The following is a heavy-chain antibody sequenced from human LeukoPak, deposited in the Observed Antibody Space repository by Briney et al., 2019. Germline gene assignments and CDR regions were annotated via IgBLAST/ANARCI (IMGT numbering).Heavy chain of an antibody. CDR2: MNPNSGNT. Sequence: ASVKVSCKASGYTFTSYDINWVRQATGQGLEWMGWMNPNSGNTGYAQKFQGRVTMTRNTSISTAYMELRSLRSDDTAVYYCARGSSWYWFDPWGQGTLVTVSS. CDR1: GYTFTSYD. J-gene: IGHJ5*02. CDR3: ARGSSWYWFDP. V-gene: IGHV1-8*01. D-gene: IGHD6-13*01.